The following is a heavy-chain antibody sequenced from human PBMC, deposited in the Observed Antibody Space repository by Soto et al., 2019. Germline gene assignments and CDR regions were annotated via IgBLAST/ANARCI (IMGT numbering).Heavy chain of an antibody. V-gene: IGHV1-18*01. D-gene: IGHD3-10*02. CDR1: GYTFTTYG. J-gene: IGHJ4*02. Sequence: QVQLVQSGPEVKKPGASVMLSCKASGYTFTTYGVRWVRQAPGLGLEWMGWISAYNGNTNYAQKFHGRVTMTTDASANTAYLELRSLRSDDTAVYYCARQEGHIEPMIGEFDFLGQGTLVTVSS. CDR2: ISAYNGNT. CDR3: ARQEGHIEPMIGEFDF.